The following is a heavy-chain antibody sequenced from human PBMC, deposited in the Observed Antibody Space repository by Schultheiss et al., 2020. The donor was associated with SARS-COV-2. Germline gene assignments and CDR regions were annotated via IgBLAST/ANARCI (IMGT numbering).Heavy chain of an antibody. CDR3: ARDLKPHYYSYAMDV. D-gene: IGHD1-14*01. V-gene: IGHV3-53*01. CDR1: GFTVSTNY. CDR2: IYSGGST. J-gene: IGHJ6*02. Sequence: GGSLRLSCAASGFTVSTNYMSWVRQAPGKGLEWVSVIYSGGSTYYTDSVKGRFTISRDNSKNTLYLQMNSLRAEDTAVYYCARDLKPHYYSYAMDVWGPGTTVTVSS.